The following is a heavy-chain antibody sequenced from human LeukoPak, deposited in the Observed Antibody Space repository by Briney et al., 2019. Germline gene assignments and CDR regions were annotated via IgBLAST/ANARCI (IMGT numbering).Heavy chain of an antibody. V-gene: IGHV1-69*04. J-gene: IGHJ5*02. CDR1: GGTFSSYA. D-gene: IGHD2-2*01. CDR3: ARDSCSSTSCYSNWFDP. CDR2: IIPILGIA. Sequence: SVKVSCKASGGTFSSYAISWVRQAPGQGLEWMGRIIPILGIANYAQKFQGRVTITADKSTSTAYMELSSLRSEDTAVYYCARDSCSSTSCYSNWFDPWGQGTLVTVSS.